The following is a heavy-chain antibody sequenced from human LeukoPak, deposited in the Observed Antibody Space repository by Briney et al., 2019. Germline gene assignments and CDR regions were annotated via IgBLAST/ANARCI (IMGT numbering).Heavy chain of an antibody. CDR3: ARLSSGTLYLDY. D-gene: IGHD6-6*01. J-gene: IGHJ4*02. V-gene: IGHV4-59*01. CDR1: GGSISSYY. CDR2: IYYSGTT. Sequence: SETLSLTCTVSGGSISSYYWSWVRQPPGKGLEWMGYIYYSGTTNYNPSLKSRVTISVDTSKNQFSLKLSSVTAADTAVYYCARLSSGTLYLDYWGQGTLVTVSS.